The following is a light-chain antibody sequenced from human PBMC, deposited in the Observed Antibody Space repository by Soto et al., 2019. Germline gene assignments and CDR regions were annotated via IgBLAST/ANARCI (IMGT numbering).Light chain of an antibody. V-gene: IGLV2-14*01. CDR1: SSDVGGYNY. CDR3: TSPTPGSLYV. CDR2: KVS. J-gene: IGLJ1*01. Sequence: QSVLTQPASVSGSPGQSITISCTGTSSDVGGYNYVSWYQQYPGRVPKLLIYKVSIRPSGISNRFSGSKSGNTASLTISGLQAEDEADYFCTSPTPGSLYVFGSGTQLTV.